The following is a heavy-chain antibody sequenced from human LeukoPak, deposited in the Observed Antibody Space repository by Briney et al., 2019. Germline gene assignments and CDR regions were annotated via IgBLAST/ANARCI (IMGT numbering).Heavy chain of an antibody. CDR2: IYYSGST. Sequence: SETLSLTCTVSGGTISSYYWSWIRQPPGKGLEWIGYIYYSGSTNYNPSLKSRVTISVDTSKNQFSLKLSSVTAADTAVYYCARGVLWFGNYGMDVWGQGTTVTVSS. CDR1: GGTISSYY. D-gene: IGHD3-10*01. J-gene: IGHJ6*02. V-gene: IGHV4-59*01. CDR3: ARGVLWFGNYGMDV.